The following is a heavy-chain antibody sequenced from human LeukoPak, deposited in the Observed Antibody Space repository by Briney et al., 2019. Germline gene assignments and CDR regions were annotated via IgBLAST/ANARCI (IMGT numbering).Heavy chain of an antibody. CDR1: GGSFSGYY. J-gene: IGHJ4*02. V-gene: IGHV4-34*01. Sequence: SETLSLTCAVYGGSFSGYYWSWIRQPPGKGLEWIGEINHSGSTNYNPSLKSRVTISVDTTKKQFSLKLSSVTAAGTAVYYCASSRGYSYGLDYWGQGTLVTVSS. CDR2: INHSGST. CDR3: ASSRGYSYGLDY. D-gene: IGHD5-18*01.